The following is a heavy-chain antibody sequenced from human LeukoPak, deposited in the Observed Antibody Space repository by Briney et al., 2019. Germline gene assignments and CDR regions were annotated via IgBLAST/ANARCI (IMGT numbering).Heavy chain of an antibody. CDR1: GFTFTSYD. Sequence: ASVKVSCKASGFTFTSYDINWVRQAPGQGLEWMGWINPNSGGTNYAQKFQGRVTMTRDTSISTAYMEVRRLRPDDTAVYFCARHYYDSTGYSNWFDPRGPGNPGHRLL. CDR3: ARHYYDSTGYSNWFDP. CDR2: INPNSGGT. V-gene: IGHV1-2*02. J-gene: IGHJ5*02. D-gene: IGHD3-22*01.